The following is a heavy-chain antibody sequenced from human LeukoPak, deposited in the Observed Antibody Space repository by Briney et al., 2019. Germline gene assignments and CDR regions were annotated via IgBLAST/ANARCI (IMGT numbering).Heavy chain of an antibody. CDR1: GFTFSSYA. CDR3: AKSPDTTMVRGGVIDY. CDR2: ISGSGGST. Sequence: PGGSLRLSCAASGFTFSSYAMSWVRQAPGKGLEWVSAISGSGGSTYYADSVKGRFTISRDNSKNTLYLQMNSLRAEDTAVYYCAKSPDTTMVRGGVIDYWGQGTLVTVSS. J-gene: IGHJ4*02. D-gene: IGHD3-10*01. V-gene: IGHV3-23*01.